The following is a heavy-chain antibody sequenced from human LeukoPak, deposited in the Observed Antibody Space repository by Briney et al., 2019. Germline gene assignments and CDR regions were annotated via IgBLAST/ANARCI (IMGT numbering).Heavy chain of an antibody. CDR1: GFNFSDYY. CDR2: INRSGTTI. J-gene: IGHJ4*02. V-gene: IGHV3-11*04. D-gene: IGHD3-10*01. CDR3: ANLPPPHIIMVRGVMGD. Sequence: GGSLGLSCAASGFNFSDYYMSWIRQAPGKGLEWISYINRSGTTIYYAGSVKGRFAISRDNAKNSLYLQMNSLRAEDTAVYYCANLPPPHIIMVRGVMGDWGQGTLVTVSS.